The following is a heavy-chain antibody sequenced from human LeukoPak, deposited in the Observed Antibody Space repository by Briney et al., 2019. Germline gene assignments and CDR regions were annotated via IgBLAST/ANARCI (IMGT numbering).Heavy chain of an antibody. J-gene: IGHJ4*02. Sequence: ASVKVSCKASGYTFTTYGISWVRQAPGQGLEWMGWISAYNGNTNYAQKLQGRVTMTTDTSTSTAYMELRSLRSDDTAVYYCARGSFFGVVIIHFDYWGQGTLVTVSS. V-gene: IGHV1-18*01. CDR2: ISAYNGNT. CDR3: ARGSFFGVVIIHFDY. CDR1: GYTFTTYG. D-gene: IGHD3-3*01.